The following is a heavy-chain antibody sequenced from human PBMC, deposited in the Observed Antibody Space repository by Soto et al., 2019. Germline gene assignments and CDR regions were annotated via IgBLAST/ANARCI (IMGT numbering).Heavy chain of an antibody. Sequence: SETLSLTCTVSGGSISSYYWSWIRQPPGKGLEWIGYIYYSGSTNYNPSLKSRVTISVDTSKNQFSLKLSSVTAADTAVYYCARWFGELLYPYYYYYGMDVWGKGTTVTVSS. J-gene: IGHJ6*04. D-gene: IGHD3-10*01. CDR1: GGSISSYY. V-gene: IGHV4-59*01. CDR3: ARWFGELLYPYYYYYGMDV. CDR2: IYYSGST.